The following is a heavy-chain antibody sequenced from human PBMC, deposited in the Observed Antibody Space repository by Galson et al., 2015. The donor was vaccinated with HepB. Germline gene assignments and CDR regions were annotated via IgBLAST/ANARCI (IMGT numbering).Heavy chain of an antibody. CDR1: GFTFSSYG. V-gene: IGHV3-33*01. J-gene: IGHJ4*02. CDR2: IWYDGSNK. Sequence: SLRLSCAASGFTFSSYGMHWVRQAPGKGLEWVAVIWYDGSNKYYADSVKGRFTISRDNSKNTLYLQMNSLRAEDTAVSCCARDEGSTVATGGGLDYWGQGTLVTVSS. D-gene: IGHD4-17*01. CDR3: ARDEGSTVATGGGLDY.